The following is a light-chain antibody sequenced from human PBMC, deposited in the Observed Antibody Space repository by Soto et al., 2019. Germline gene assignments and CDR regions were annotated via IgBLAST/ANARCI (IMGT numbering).Light chain of an antibody. Sequence: IVMIQSPESLAVSLGERATFNCKSSQSLLYTSDNRNYLAWYQKKSGQPPKLLIHWASTRASGVPDRFSGGGSGTDFTLTISSVQAEDVAVYYCQQYYSLYTFGQGTKLEI. V-gene: IGKV4-1*01. J-gene: IGKJ2*01. CDR2: WAS. CDR3: QQYYSLYT. CDR1: QSLLYTSDNRNY.